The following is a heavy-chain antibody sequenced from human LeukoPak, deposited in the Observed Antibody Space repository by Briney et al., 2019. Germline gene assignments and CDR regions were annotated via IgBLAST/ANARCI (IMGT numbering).Heavy chain of an antibody. CDR3: ARQVGMTAAAVHDP. CDR1: SESFSGYY. Sequence: SETLSLTCGVYSESFSGYYWTWIRQPPGKGLEWIGEVTHSGSTKYNPSLKSRVTISVDTSKNQFSLKLTSVTAADTAVYYCARQVGMTAAAVHDPWGQGTLVTVSS. D-gene: IGHD6-25*01. CDR2: VTHSGST. J-gene: IGHJ5*02. V-gene: IGHV4-34*01.